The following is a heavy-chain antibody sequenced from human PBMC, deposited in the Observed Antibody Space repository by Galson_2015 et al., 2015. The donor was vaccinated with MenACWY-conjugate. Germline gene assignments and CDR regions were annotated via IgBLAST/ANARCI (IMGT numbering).Heavy chain of an antibody. V-gene: IGHV3-21*01. CDR2: ISSSSSYI. CDR1: GFTFSNYH. Sequence: SLRLSCAASGFTFSNYHMNWVRQTPGKGLEWVSCISSSSSYIYYADSVKGRFTISRDNAKNSLYLQMNSLRAEDTAAYYCAKGTIAARPNWFDPWGQGTPVTVSS. J-gene: IGHJ5*02. CDR3: AKGTIAARPNWFDP. D-gene: IGHD6-6*01.